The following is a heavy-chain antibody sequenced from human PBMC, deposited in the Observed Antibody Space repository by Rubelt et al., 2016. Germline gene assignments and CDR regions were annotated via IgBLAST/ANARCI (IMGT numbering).Heavy chain of an antibody. CDR2: IYYSGST. D-gene: IGHD6-6*01. V-gene: IGHV4-39*01. CDR3: ASIAADYWMYNWFDP. CDR1: GGSISSSSYY. J-gene: IGHJ5*02. Sequence: QLQLQESGPGLVKPSETLSLTCTVSGGSISSSSYYWGWIRQPPGKGLEWIGSIYYSGSTYYNPSLKSRVTISVDTSKNQFSLKLSSVTAADTAVYYCASIAADYWMYNWFDPWGQGTLVTVSS.